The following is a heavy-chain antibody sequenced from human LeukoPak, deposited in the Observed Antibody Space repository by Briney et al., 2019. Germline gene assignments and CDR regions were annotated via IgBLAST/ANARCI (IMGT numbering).Heavy chain of an antibody. J-gene: IGHJ4*02. CDR1: GGSISSYY. CDR3: ARARGTRYCSGGSCYSLGGAFDY. Sequence: PSETLSLTCTVSGGSISSYYWSWIRQPPGKGLEWIGYIYYSGSTNYNPSLKSRVTISVDTSKNQFSLQLSSVTAADTAVYYCARARGTRYCSGGSCYSLGGAFDYWGQGTLVTVSS. V-gene: IGHV4-59*01. D-gene: IGHD2-15*01. CDR2: IYYSGST.